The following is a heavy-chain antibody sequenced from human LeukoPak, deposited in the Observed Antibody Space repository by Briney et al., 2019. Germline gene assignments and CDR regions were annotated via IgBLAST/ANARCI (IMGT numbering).Heavy chain of an antibody. Sequence: PSETLSLTCTVSGGSISSSSYYWGWIRQPPGKGLEWIGSIYYSGSTYYNPSLKSRVTISVDTSKNQFSLKLSSVTAADTAVYYCARLGGVYDSSGYYYFDYWGQGTLVTVSS. CDR1: GGSISSSSYY. CDR3: ARLGGVYDSSGYYYFDY. J-gene: IGHJ4*02. D-gene: IGHD3-22*01. V-gene: IGHV4-39*01. CDR2: IYYSGST.